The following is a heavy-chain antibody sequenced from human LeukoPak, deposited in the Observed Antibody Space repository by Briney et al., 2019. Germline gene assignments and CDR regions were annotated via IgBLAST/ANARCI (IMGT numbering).Heavy chain of an antibody. CDR2: ISSSGSTI. J-gene: IGHJ4*02. V-gene: IGHV3-11*01. D-gene: IGHD5-12*01. Sequence: GGSLRLSCAASGYTFSDHYMSWIRQAPGKGLEWVSYISSSGSTIYYADSVKGRFTISRDNAKNSLDLQMNSLRAEDTAVYYCARDNSGYGNFDYWGQGTLVTVSS. CDR1: GYTFSDHY. CDR3: ARDNSGYGNFDY.